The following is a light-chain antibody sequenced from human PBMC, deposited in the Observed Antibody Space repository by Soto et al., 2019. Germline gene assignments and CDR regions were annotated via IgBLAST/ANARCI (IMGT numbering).Light chain of an antibody. CDR3: QQYNNWPLT. CDR1: ENVRTF. Sequence: EVVLTQSPATLSLSPGERATLSCRASENVRTFVDWYQQKPGQAPRLVIYGASSRATGIPVRFSGSGSGTEFTLTISSLQSEDFAVYYCQQYNNWPLTFGQGTRLEIK. J-gene: IGKJ5*01. V-gene: IGKV3-15*01. CDR2: GAS.